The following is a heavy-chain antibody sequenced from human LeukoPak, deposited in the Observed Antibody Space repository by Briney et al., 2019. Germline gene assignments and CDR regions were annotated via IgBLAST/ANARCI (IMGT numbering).Heavy chain of an antibody. V-gene: IGHV1-18*01. CDR3: ARDRSLYYESSGYYSPLGS. Sequence: ASVKVSCKASGYTFTSYGISWVRHAPGQGLEWVVWISAYNGHTNYAQKLQGRVNMTTDTSTSTAYMELRSLRSDDTAVYYCARDRSLYYESSGYYSPLGSWGQGTLVTVSS. J-gene: IGHJ5*02. CDR1: GYTFTSYG. CDR2: ISAYNGHT. D-gene: IGHD3-22*01.